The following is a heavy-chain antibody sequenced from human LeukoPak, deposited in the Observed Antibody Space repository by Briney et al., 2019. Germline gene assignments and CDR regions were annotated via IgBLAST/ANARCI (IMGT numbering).Heavy chain of an antibody. J-gene: IGHJ4*02. D-gene: IGHD2-2*01. Sequence: GGSLRLSCAASGFTFSSYSMNWVRQAPGKGLEWVSYISSSSSTIYYADSVKGRFTISRDNAKNSLYLQMNSLRDEDTAVYYCARSYCSSTSCYPDYWGQGTWSPSPQ. V-gene: IGHV3-48*02. CDR1: GFTFSSYS. CDR2: ISSSSSTI. CDR3: ARSYCSSTSCYPDY.